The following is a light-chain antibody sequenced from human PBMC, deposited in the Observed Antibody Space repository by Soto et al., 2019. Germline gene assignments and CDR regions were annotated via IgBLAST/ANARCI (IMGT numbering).Light chain of an antibody. CDR2: GAS. Sequence: EIVLTQSPGTLPMSPGERAALSCRASQSVSNSYLAWYQQKPGQAPRLLIYGASSRATGIPDSFSGSGSGTDFTLTISRLEPEDSAVYYCQQYGSSPLTFGGGTKVDIK. V-gene: IGKV3-20*01. CDR3: QQYGSSPLT. CDR1: QSVSNSY. J-gene: IGKJ4*01.